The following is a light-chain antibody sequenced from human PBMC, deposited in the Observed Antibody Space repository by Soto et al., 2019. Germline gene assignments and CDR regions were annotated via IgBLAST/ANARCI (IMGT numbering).Light chain of an antibody. V-gene: IGKV4-1*01. CDR2: WAS. CDR1: QSVLHSSNNKNY. CDR3: QQYYSPPPDT. Sequence: DIVMTQSPDSLAVSLGERATINCKSSQSVLHSSNNKNYLAWYQQKPGQPPKLLIYWASTRESGVPDRFSGSGSGTDFALTISSLQAEDVAVYYCQQYYSPPPDTFGQGTKLEIK. J-gene: IGKJ2*01.